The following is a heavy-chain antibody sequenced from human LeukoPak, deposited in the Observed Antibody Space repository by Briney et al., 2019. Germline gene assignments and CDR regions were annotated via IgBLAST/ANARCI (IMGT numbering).Heavy chain of an antibody. CDR3: ARDPVLRYFDWLMGAFDI. CDR2: IIPIFGIA. D-gene: IGHD3-9*01. J-gene: IGHJ3*02. Sequence: SVKVSCKASGGTFSSYAIGWVRQAPGQGLEWMGRIIPIFGIANYAQKFQGRVTITADKSTSTVYMELSSLRSEDTAVYYCARDPVLRYFDWLMGAFDIWGQGTMVTVSS. V-gene: IGHV1-69*04. CDR1: GGTFSSYA.